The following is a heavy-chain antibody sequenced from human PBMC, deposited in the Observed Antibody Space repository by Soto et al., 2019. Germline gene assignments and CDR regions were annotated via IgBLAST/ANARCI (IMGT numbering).Heavy chain of an antibody. V-gene: IGHV5-51*01. CDR1: GYTFIYFW. CDR2: IYPGASDI. J-gene: IGHJ4*02. Sequence: GGSLQISCQASGYTFIYFWVAWVRQVPGKGLEWIGVIYPGASDIRYSPSFEGHVTISADKSTNTAYLQWSSLEAADTAIYYCARQGTSRGSDDAAFEFWGTGTPVTVSP. D-gene: IGHD3-10*01. CDR3: ARQGTSRGSDDAAFEF.